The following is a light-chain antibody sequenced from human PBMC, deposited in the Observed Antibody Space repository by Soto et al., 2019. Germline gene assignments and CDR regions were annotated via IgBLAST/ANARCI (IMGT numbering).Light chain of an antibody. CDR3: QQYNNWPLT. CDR2: GAS. Sequence: MTQSPSTLSASVGDRVTITCRASQTIDSWLAWYQQKPGQAPRLLIYGASTRATGVPARFSGSGSGTEFTLTISSLQSEDVAVYWCQQYNNWPLTFGPGTRLEIK. J-gene: IGKJ5*01. CDR1: QTIDSW. V-gene: IGKV3D-15*01.